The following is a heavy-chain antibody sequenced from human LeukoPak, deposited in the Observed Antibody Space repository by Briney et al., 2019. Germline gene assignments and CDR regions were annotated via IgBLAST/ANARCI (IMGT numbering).Heavy chain of an antibody. CDR3: ARLRYDTLTGYPNDAFDI. CDR1: GFTFRSYS. D-gene: IGHD3-9*01. V-gene: IGHV3-48*01. J-gene: IGHJ3*02. CDR2: ISSSSSTI. Sequence: GGSLRLSCAASGFTFRSYSMNWVRQAPGKGLEWISYISSSSSTIYYADSVQGRFTISRDNSKKTVNLQMNSLRAEDTAVYYCARLRYDTLTGYPNDAFDIWGQGTMVSVSS.